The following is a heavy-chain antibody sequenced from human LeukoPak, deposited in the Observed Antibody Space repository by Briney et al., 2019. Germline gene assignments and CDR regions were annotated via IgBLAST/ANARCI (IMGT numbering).Heavy chain of an antibody. V-gene: IGHV3-23*01. D-gene: IGHD3-9*01. CDR3: AKDYDILTGYYGSWFDP. J-gene: IGHJ5*02. Sequence: GGSLRLSCAASGFTFSSYAMSWVRQAPGKGLEWVSAISGSGGSTYYADSVKGRFTISRDNSKNTLYLQMNSLRAEDTAVYYCAKDYDILTGYYGSWFDPWGQETLVTVSS. CDR2: ISGSGGST. CDR1: GFTFSSYA.